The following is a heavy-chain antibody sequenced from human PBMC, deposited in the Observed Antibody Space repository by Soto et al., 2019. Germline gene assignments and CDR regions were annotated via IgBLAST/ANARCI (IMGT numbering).Heavy chain of an antibody. CDR3: ARGVAFLDY. V-gene: IGHV1-3*01. Sequence: QVQLVQSGADVEKPGASVKVSCKASGYSCSSYAIHWVRQAPGQGLEWMGWIHAGNGNTKYSQNFQGRVTISRDTSATTAYMELNSLRSEDTAVYYCARGVAFLDYWGQGTLVTVSS. CDR2: IHAGNGNT. CDR1: GYSCSSYA. D-gene: IGHD2-15*01. J-gene: IGHJ4*02.